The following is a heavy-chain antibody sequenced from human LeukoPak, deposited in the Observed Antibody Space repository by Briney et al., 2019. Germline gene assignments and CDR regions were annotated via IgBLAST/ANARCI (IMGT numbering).Heavy chain of an antibody. CDR1: GFTFSTYG. J-gene: IGHJ6*03. CDR2: ISGSGGST. D-gene: IGHD3-22*01. V-gene: IGHV3-23*01. Sequence: GGSLRLSCAASGFTFSTYGMSWLRQAPGKGLEWVSAISGSGGSTYYADSVKGRFTISRDNSKNTLYLQMNSLRAEDTAVYYCAKTSPYDSSGYYYVYYYYYYMDVWGKGTTVTISS. CDR3: AKTSPYDSSGYYYVYYYYYYMDV.